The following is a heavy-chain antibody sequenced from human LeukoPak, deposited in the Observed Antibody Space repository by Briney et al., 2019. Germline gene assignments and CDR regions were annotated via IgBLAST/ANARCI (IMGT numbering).Heavy chain of an antibody. CDR1: GGSISRSTYY. V-gene: IGHV4-39*07. D-gene: IGHD6-6*01. J-gene: IGHJ5*02. CDR3: ARGVIAAHEYNWFDP. Sequence: SETLSLTCIVSGGSISRSTYYWGWIRQPPGKGLEWIGSIYYSGSTYYNPSLKSRVTISVDTSKKQFSLRLSSVTAADTAVYYCARGVIAAHEYNWFDPWGRGTLVTVSS. CDR2: IYYSGST.